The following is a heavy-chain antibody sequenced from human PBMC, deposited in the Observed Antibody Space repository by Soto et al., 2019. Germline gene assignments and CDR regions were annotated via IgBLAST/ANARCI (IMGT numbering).Heavy chain of an antibody. V-gene: IGHV4-59*01. D-gene: IGHD1-26*01. CDR3: ARVGYSGSYYESVVFDD. CDR1: GGSISPYF. J-gene: IGHJ4*02. CDR2: IHYSGGT. Sequence: ASETLSLTCTVSGGSISPYFWSWIRQPPGKGLQYIGYIHYSGGTNYNPSLKSRVTISVDTSNNQFSLKVNSVTAADTAVYYCARVGYSGSYYESVVFDDWGQGTLVTVSA.